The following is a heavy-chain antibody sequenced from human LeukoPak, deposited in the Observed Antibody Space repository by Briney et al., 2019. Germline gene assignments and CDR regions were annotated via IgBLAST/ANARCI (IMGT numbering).Heavy chain of an antibody. V-gene: IGHV4-34*01. CDR1: GGSFSGYY. D-gene: IGHD3-9*01. J-gene: IGHJ6*04. Sequence: KPSETLSLTCAVYGGSFSGYYWSWIRQPPGKGLEWIGEINHSGSTNYNPSLKSRVTISVDTSKNQFSLKLSSVTAADTAVYYCVRASSYYDMLTGPLAVGYMDVWGKGTTVTVSS. CDR3: VRASSYYDMLTGPLAVGYMDV. CDR2: INHSGST.